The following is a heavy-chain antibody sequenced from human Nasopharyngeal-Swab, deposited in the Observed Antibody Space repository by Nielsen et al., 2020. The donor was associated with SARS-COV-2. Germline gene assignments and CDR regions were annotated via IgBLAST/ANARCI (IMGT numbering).Heavy chain of an antibody. J-gene: IGHJ6*02. D-gene: IGHD2-21*01. CDR3: VRDLGPLTIFGMDL. CDR1: GFTFSSYG. V-gene: IGHV3-7*01. CDR2: IKYDGREI. Sequence: GGSLRLSCAASGFTFSSYGMHWVRQAPGKGLEWVATIKYDGREIYYLDSVEGRFTISRDNPTDSLLLQMNSLRVEDTAVYYCVRDLGPLTIFGMDLWGQGTTIVVSS.